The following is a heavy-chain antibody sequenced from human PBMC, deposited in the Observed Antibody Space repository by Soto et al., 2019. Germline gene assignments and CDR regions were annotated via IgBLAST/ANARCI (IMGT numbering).Heavy chain of an antibody. CDR1: GFTFSSYS. D-gene: IGHD3-3*01. V-gene: IGHV3-48*02. CDR2: ISSSSSTI. Sequence: GWSLRLSCAASGFTFSSYSMNWVRQAPGKGLEWVSYISSSSSTIYYADSVKGRFTISRDNAKNSLYLQMNSLRDEDTAVYYCARDSHLEWLSYFDYWGKGTLVTVSS. J-gene: IGHJ4*02. CDR3: ARDSHLEWLSYFDY.